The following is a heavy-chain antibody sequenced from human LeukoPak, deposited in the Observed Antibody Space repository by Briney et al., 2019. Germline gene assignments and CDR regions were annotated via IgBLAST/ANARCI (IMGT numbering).Heavy chain of an antibody. CDR2: ISWDGGST. J-gene: IGHJ4*02. Sequence: PGGSLRLSCAASGFTFDDYTMHWVRHAPGKGLEWVSLISWDGGSTYYADSVKGRFTISRDNSKNSLYLQMNSLRTEDTALYYCARDTAMALDYWGQGTLVTVSS. CDR3: ARDTAMALDY. D-gene: IGHD5-18*01. CDR1: GFTFDDYT. V-gene: IGHV3-43*01.